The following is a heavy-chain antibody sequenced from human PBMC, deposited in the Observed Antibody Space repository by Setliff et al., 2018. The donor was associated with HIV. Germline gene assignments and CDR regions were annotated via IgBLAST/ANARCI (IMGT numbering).Heavy chain of an antibody. Sequence: SETLSLTCTVSGGSISTYYWSWIRQPPGKGLEWIGSIYFTGSSDNNPSLKSRVTLSVDTSKYQFSLKLSSVTAADTAVYYCARVQMAYAAFDVWGQGTMVTVS. CDR2: IYFTGSS. V-gene: IGHV4-59*01. D-gene: IGHD4-17*01. CDR1: GGSISTYY. J-gene: IGHJ3*01. CDR3: ARVQMAYAAFDV.